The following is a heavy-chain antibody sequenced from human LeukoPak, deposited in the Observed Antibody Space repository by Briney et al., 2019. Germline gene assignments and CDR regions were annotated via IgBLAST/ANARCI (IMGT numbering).Heavy chain of an antibody. CDR3: VRQAVSPHDYFDC. Sequence: PGGSLRLSRADSGFISRSYWVSWGRQAPGKGLEGVADNWEDVSVQDYVDHVKGRFTISKNNVKKSLYLQLNGLRAEDTAIYYGVRQAVSPHDYFDCWGQGNLVTVSS. J-gene: IGHJ4*02. CDR1: GFISRSYW. V-gene: IGHV3-7*01. CDR2: NWEDVSVQ. D-gene: IGHD2-8*01.